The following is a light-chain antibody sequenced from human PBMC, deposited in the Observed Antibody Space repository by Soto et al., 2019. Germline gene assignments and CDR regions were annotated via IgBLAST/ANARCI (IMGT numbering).Light chain of an antibody. CDR2: DAS. V-gene: IGKV1-33*01. CDR1: QDISNY. CDR3: HQYGNLPPFT. J-gene: IGKJ3*01. Sequence: DIPMTQSPSSLSASVGDRVTITCQASQDISNYLNWYQQKPGKAPKLLIYDASNLETGVPSRLSGSGCGTDFSFTIIRLQPEDIARYYCHQYGNLPPFTFGPGTKVDIK.